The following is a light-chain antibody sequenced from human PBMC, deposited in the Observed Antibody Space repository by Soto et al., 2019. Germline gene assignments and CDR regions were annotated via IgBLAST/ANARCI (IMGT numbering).Light chain of an antibody. CDR1: QSVSSNY. V-gene: IGKV3-20*01. CDR3: QQYNNWPRAT. CDR2: GAS. Sequence: DIVLTQSPGTLSLSPWERATLSCMASQSVSSNYLAWYQQKPGQAPRLLIYGASSRANGIPDRFSGSGSGTDFTLTISSLQSEDFGVYYRQQYNNWPRATFGGGTKVDIK. J-gene: IGKJ4*01.